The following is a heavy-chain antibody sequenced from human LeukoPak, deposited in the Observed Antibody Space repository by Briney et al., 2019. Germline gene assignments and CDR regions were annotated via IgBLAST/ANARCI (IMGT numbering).Heavy chain of an antibody. J-gene: IGHJ4*02. CDR2: IYTSGST. CDR1: GGSISSYY. Sequence: SETLSLTCTVSGGSISSYYWSWIRQPAGKGLEWIGRIYTSGSTNYNPSLKSRVTMSVDTSKNQFSLKLSSVTAADTAVYYCAAFSTVAALPDYFDYWGQGTLVTVSS. CDR3: AAFSTVAALPDYFDY. D-gene: IGHD2-15*01. V-gene: IGHV4-4*07.